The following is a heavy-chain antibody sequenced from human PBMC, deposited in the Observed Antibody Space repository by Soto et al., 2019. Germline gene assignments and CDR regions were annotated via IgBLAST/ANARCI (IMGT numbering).Heavy chain of an antibody. J-gene: IGHJ5*02. Sequence: SETLSLTCTVSGGSISSYYWSWIRQPPGKGLEWIGYIYYSGSTNYNPSLKSRVTISVDTSKNLFSLKLSSVTAADTAVYYCARVVVGALSPGNWFDPWGQGTLVTVSS. CDR2: IYYSGST. V-gene: IGHV4-59*01. D-gene: IGHD1-26*01. CDR3: ARVVVGALSPGNWFDP. CDR1: GGSISSYY.